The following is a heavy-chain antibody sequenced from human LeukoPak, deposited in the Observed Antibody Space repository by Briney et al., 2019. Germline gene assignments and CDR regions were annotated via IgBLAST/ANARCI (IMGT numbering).Heavy chain of an antibody. D-gene: IGHD3-22*01. V-gene: IGHV4-39*01. Sequence: SETLSLTCTVSGGSISSSSYYWGWIRQPPGKGLEWIGSIYYSGSTYYNPSLKSRVTISVDTSKNQFSLKLNSVTAADTAVYYCARQDYYDSSGYQIHNWFDPWGQGTLVTVSS. CDR2: IYYSGST. J-gene: IGHJ5*02. CDR1: GGSISSSSYY. CDR3: ARQDYYDSSGYQIHNWFDP.